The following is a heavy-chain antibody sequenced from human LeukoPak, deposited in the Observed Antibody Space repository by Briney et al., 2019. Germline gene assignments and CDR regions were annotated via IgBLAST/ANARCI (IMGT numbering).Heavy chain of an antibody. CDR2: IYYSGST. CDR1: GVSISSYY. D-gene: IGHD6-13*01. CDR3: ARGGGSSWYIY. Sequence: SETLSLTCTVSGVSISSYYWSWIRQPPGKGLEWIGYIYYSGSTNYNPSLKSRVTISVDTSKNQFSLKLSSVTAADTAVYYCARGGGSSWYIYWGQGTLVTVSS. V-gene: IGHV4-59*01. J-gene: IGHJ4*02.